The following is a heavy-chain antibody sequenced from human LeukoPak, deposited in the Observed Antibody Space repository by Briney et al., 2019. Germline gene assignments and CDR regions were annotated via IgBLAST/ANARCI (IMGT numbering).Heavy chain of an antibody. J-gene: IGHJ4*02. CDR3: ARDRDTIPATDAGGDHFHY. D-gene: IGHD6-13*01. V-gene: IGHV1-2*02. CDR2: INPYSGGT. CDR1: GYTFTGYY. Sequence: ASVKVSCKTSGYTFTGYYIQWVRQAPGQGLEWMGYINPYSGGTNYAQEFQGRVTMTRDTSISTAYMELSRLRSDDTAVYYCARDRDTIPATDAGGDHFHYWGQGTLVIVSS.